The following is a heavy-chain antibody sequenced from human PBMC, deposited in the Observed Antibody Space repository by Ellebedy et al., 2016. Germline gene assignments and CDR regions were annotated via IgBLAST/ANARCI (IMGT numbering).Heavy chain of an antibody. V-gene: IGHV3-23*01. Sequence: GGSLRLXCAASGFNFATYVMRWFRQAPGKGLEWVSGITGAAYSTFYADSVKGRFTISRDNSKNTLYLQMHSLRGEDTALYYCAKDRSTFGGVLGSFDIWGHGTMVTVSS. D-gene: IGHD3-16*01. CDR1: GFNFATYV. J-gene: IGHJ3*02. CDR3: AKDRSTFGGVLGSFDI. CDR2: ITGAAYST.